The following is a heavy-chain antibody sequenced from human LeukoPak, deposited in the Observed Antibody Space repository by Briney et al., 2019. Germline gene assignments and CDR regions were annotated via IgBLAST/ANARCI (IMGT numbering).Heavy chain of an antibody. J-gene: IGHJ4*02. V-gene: IGHV3-30*01. CDR3: ARDSTYYYDSGSSGPHYFDN. D-gene: IGHD3-10*01. CDR1: GITLSSYA. CDR2: ISSGGTDE. Sequence: SARTLRLSCAASGITLSSYAMHWVRQAPGKGLEWVSLISSGGTDEYYADSVKGRFTISRDNSKNTLYLQLNSLRGEDTAVYYCARDSTYYYDSGSSGPHYFDNWGQGTLVTVSS.